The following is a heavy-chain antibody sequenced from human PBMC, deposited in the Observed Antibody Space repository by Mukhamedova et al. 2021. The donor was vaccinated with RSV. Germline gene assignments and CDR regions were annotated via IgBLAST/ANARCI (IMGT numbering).Heavy chain of an antibody. CDR3: ARDFGVAADRGWFDP. Sequence: GLEWVSSISGSGSYIYYADSMKGRFTISRVNAKNSLFLFMNSLRADDTAIYYCARDFGVAADRGWFDPWGQGTLVTVSS. J-gene: IGHJ5*02. CDR2: ISGSGSYI. D-gene: IGHD6-25*01. V-gene: IGHV3-21*06.